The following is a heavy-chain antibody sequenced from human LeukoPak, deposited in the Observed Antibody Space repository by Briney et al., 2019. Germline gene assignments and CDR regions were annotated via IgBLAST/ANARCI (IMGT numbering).Heavy chain of an antibody. CDR2: FDPADGEP. J-gene: IGHJ4*02. V-gene: IGHV1-24*01. CDR1: VYTLTEVS. CDR3: ATEVVGYGDVHYFDS. D-gene: IGHD4-17*01. Sequence: GASVKVSCKISVYTLTEVSMHWVRHAPGKGLEWMGGFDPADGEPIYAQKFQGRVTMREDTSTDTAYMDLSSLRSEDTAVYYCATEVVGYGDVHYFDSWGQGTLVTVS.